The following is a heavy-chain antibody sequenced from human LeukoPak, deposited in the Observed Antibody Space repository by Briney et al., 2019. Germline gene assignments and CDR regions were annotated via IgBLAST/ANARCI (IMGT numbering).Heavy chain of an antibody. V-gene: IGHV3-74*01. J-gene: IGHJ4*02. Sequence: GSLRLSCAASGNYWMHWVRQVPGKGLVWVSHINSDGSWTSYADSVKGRFTISKDNAKNTVYLQMNSLRAEDTAVYYCVSFYETYWGRGTLVAVSS. CDR3: VSFYETY. CDR1: GNYW. D-gene: IGHD2/OR15-2a*01. CDR2: INSDGSWT.